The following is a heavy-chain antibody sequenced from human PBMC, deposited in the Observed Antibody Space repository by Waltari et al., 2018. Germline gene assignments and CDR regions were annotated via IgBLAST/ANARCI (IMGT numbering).Heavy chain of an antibody. CDR1: GYTFTGYY. CDR3: ARVPIFGVVYYGMDV. Sequence: QVQLVQSGAEVKKPGASVKVSCKASGYTFTGYYMHWVRQAPGQGLEWMGWINPNSGGTNYAQKFQGRVTMTRDTSISTAYMELSRLRSDDTAVYYCARVPIFGVVYYGMDVWGQGTTVTVSS. CDR2: INPNSGGT. D-gene: IGHD3-3*01. J-gene: IGHJ6*02. V-gene: IGHV1-2*02.